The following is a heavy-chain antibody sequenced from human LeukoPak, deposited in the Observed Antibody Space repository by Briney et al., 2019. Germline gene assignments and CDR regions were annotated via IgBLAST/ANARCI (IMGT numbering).Heavy chain of an antibody. D-gene: IGHD5-24*01. Sequence: SGGSLRLSCAAPGFIVSNHYMAWVRQPPGRRLEWVSFIWADGTTFYTDYVRGRLTVSRDQFKNTSYLQMSSLRPDDTALYYCARDGAGIESWVELDPWGQGTQVTVSA. CDR3: ARDGAGIESWVELDP. CDR1: GFIVSNHY. V-gene: IGHV3-66*02. CDR2: IWADGTT. J-gene: IGHJ5*02.